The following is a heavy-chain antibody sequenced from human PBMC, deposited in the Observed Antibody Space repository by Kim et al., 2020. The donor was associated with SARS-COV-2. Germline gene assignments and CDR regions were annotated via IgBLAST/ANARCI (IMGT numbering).Heavy chain of an antibody. CDR3: ARGGRYYNYYYMDV. D-gene: IGHD2-15*01. V-gene: IGHV1-69*04. J-gene: IGHJ6*03. CDR1: GGTFSTYA. CDR2: VIPIVGVT. Sequence: SVKVSCKASGGTFSTYAINWVRQAPGQGLEWMGRVIPIVGVTDYAQKFQGRVTITADRFTKTAYMEMRSLRSEDTAVYYCARGGRYYNYYYMDVWAKGP.